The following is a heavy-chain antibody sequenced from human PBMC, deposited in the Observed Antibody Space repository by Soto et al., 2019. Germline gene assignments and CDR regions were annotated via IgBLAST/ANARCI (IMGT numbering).Heavy chain of an antibody. CDR3: ARDSSGWYRRWDYYYYGMDV. CDR1: GGSISSYY. D-gene: IGHD6-19*01. V-gene: IGHV4-59*01. Sequence: SETLFLTCTVYGGSISSYYWSWIRQPPGKGLEWIGYIYYSGSTNYNPSLKSRVTISVDTSKNQFSLKLSSVTAADTAVYYCARDSSGWYRRWDYYYYGMDVWGQGTTVTVSS. CDR2: IYYSGST. J-gene: IGHJ6*02.